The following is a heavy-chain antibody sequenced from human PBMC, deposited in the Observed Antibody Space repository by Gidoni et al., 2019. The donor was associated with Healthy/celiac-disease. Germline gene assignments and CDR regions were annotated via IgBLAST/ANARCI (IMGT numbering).Heavy chain of an antibody. CDR3: AKSLGPASVESSSSDYFDY. CDR2: ISYDGSNK. Sequence: VQLVESGGGVVQPGRSLRLSCEASGFTFSSYGMHWVRQAPGKGLEWVAVISYDGSNKYSADSVKGRFTISRDNSKNTLYLQMNSLSAEDTAVYYCAKSLGPASVESSSSDYFDYWGQGTLVTVSS. J-gene: IGHJ4*02. CDR1: GFTFSSYG. V-gene: IGHV3-30*18. D-gene: IGHD6-6*01.